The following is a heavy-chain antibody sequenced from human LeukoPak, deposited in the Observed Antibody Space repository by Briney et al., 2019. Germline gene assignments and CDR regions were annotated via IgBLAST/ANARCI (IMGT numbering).Heavy chain of an antibody. J-gene: IGHJ4*02. CDR2: IYYSGST. Sequence: SETLSLTCTVSGGSISSSSYYWGWIRQPPGKGLEWIGSIYYSGSTYYNPSLKSRVTISVDTSKNQFSLKLSSVTAADTAVYYCARHNRHYDFWSGVGGCYFDYWGQGTLVTVSS. D-gene: IGHD3-3*01. CDR1: GGSISSSSYY. CDR3: ARHNRHYDFWSGVGGCYFDY. V-gene: IGHV4-39*01.